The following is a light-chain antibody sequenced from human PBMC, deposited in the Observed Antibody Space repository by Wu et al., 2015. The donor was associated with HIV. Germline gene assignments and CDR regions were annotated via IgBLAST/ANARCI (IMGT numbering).Light chain of an antibody. V-gene: IGKV1-5*03. CDR3: QQYNSFWT. J-gene: IGKJ1*01. CDR1: QTINNW. CDR2: KTS. Sequence: DIQMTQSPSTLSTSVGDRVTITCRASQTINNWLAWYQQKPGKAPKLLIQKTSNLESGVPSRFSGSGSGTEFTLTISSLQPDDFATYYCQQYNSFWTFGQGTKVEIK.